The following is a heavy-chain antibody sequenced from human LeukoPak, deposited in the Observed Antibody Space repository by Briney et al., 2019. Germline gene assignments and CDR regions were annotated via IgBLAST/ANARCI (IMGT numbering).Heavy chain of an antibody. CDR1: GFTFSSYA. D-gene: IGHD3-3*01. J-gene: IGHJ4*02. Sequence: GGSLRLSCAASGFTFSSYAMHWVRQAPGKGLEWVAVISYDGSNKYYADSVKGRFTISRDNAKNSLYLQMNSLRAEDTAVYYCARDLPYYDFWSGGDYWGQGTLVTVSS. CDR2: ISYDGSNK. CDR3: ARDLPYYDFWSGGDY. V-gene: IGHV3-30-3*01.